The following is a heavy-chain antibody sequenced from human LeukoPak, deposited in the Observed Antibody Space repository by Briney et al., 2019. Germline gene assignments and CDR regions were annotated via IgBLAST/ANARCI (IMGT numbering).Heavy chain of an antibody. CDR2: IYYSGST. CDR1: GGSISSYY. CDR3: ARQLAGTEGYYFDY. Sequence: PSETLSLTCTVSGGSISSYYWSWIRQPPGKGLEWIGSIYYSGSTYYNPSLKSRVTISVDTSKNQFSLKLSSVTAADTAVYYCARQLAGTEGYYFDYWGQGTLVTVSS. V-gene: IGHV4-59*05. D-gene: IGHD6-19*01. J-gene: IGHJ4*02.